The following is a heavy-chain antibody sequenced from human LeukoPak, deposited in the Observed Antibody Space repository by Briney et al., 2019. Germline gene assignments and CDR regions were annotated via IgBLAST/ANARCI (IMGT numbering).Heavy chain of an antibody. D-gene: IGHD2-21*02. CDR1: GGSISSGGYY. CDR3: ARDSISAYCGGDCYHYWYFDL. CDR2: IYYSVST. Sequence: SQTLSLTCTVSGGSISSGGYYWSWIRQHPGKGLEWIGYIYYSVSTYYNPSLKSRVTISVDTSKNQFSLKLSSVTAADTAVYYCARDSISAYCGGDCYHYWYFDLWGRGTLVTVS. V-gene: IGHV4-31*03. J-gene: IGHJ2*01.